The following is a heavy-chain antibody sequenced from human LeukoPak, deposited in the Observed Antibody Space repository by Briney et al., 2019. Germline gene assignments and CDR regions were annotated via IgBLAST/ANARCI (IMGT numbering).Heavy chain of an antibody. V-gene: IGHV3-23*01. Sequence: GGSLRLSCAASGFTISNYAMSWVRQAPGKGLEYGLGISGSGDSTYYADSVMGRFTASRDNSKNTLYLQMNSLRAEDTATYYCAKDLTSPYYPNYFDCRGQGTLVTVSS. J-gene: IGHJ4*02. CDR1: GFTISNYA. D-gene: IGHD3-22*01. CDR3: AKDLTSPYYPNYFDC. CDR2: ISGSGDST.